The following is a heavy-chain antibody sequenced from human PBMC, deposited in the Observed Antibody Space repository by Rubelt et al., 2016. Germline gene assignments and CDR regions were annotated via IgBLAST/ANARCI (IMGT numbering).Heavy chain of an antibody. J-gene: IGHJ5*02. Sequence: QLQLQESGSGLVKPSQTLSLTCAVSGGSISSGGYSWSWIRQPPGKGLEWIGYIYHSGSTYYNPSLKCRVTRSVDRSKNQFARKLSSGTAADTAVYCCERSMGSATDWFDPWGQGTLVTVSS. CDR1: GGSISSGGYS. D-gene: IGHD5-12*01. CDR2: IYHSGST. V-gene: IGHV4-30-2*01. CDR3: ERSMGSATDWFDP.